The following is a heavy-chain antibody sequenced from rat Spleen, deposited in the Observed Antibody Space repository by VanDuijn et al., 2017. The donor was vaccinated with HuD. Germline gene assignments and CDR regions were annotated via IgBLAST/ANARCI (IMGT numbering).Heavy chain of an antibody. CDR1: GFSLTSNS. V-gene: IGHV2-15*01. CDR3: ARSDYGGYSGYWYFDF. CDR2: IWSGGYT. D-gene: IGHD1-11*01. Sequence: QVQLKESGPGLVQPSQTLSLTCTVSGFSLTSNSVSWVRQPPGKGLEWMGAIWSGGYTDYNSALKSRLSISRDTSKSQVLLKMNSLQTEDTAMYFCARSDYGGYSGYWYFDFWGPGTKVTVSS. J-gene: IGHJ1*01.